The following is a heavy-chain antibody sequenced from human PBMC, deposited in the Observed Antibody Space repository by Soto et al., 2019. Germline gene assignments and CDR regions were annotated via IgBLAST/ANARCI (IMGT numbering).Heavy chain of an antibody. V-gene: IGHV1-8*01. Sequence: GASVKVSCKASGYTFTSYDINWVRQATGQGLEWMGWMNPNSGNTGYAQKFQGRVTMTRNTSISTAYMELSSLRSEDTAVYYCARFRVDSSSSIFDYWGQGSLVSVSS. D-gene: IGHD6-6*01. CDR3: ARFRVDSSSSIFDY. CDR2: MNPNSGNT. CDR1: GYTFTSYD. J-gene: IGHJ4*02.